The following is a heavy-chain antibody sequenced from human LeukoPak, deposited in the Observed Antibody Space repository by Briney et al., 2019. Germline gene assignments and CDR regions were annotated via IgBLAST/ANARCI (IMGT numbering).Heavy chain of an antibody. J-gene: IGHJ4*02. CDR3: AKVRIGYSDYDSYYLDY. CDR2: MNPNSGNT. V-gene: IGHV1-8*01. Sequence: ASVKVSCKASGYTFTSYDINWVRQATGQGLEWMGWMNPNSGNTGYAQKFQGRVTMTRNTSISTAYMELSSLRSEDTAVYYCAKVRIGYSDYDSYYLDYWGQGTLVTVSS. D-gene: IGHD5-12*01. CDR1: GYTFTSYD.